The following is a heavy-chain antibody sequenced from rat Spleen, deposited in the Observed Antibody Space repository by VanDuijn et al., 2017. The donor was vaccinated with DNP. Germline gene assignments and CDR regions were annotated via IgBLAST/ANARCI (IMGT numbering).Heavy chain of an antibody. J-gene: IGHJ3*01. CDR1: GFTFNDYY. V-gene: IGHV5-20*01. CDR2: ISYDGGST. Sequence: EVQLVESGGGLVQPGRSLKLSCAASGFTFNDYYMAWVRQAPTKGLEWVAYISYDGGSTYNGDSVKGRFTISRDNAKSILNLQMDSLRSEDTATYYCTEDYSSDNWFSYWGQGTLVTVSS. D-gene: IGHD1-8*01. CDR3: TEDYSSDNWFSY.